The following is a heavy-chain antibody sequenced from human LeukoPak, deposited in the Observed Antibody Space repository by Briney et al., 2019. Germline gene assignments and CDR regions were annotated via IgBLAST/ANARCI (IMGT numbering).Heavy chain of an antibody. CDR2: NHYSGSN. Sequence: PSETPSLTCTVSGGSISSSSYYWGWIRQPPGKGLEWIGYNHYSGSNNYNPSLKSRVTISIDTSKNQFSLKLTSVTAADTAVYYCARDRVGMMDPWGQGTLVTVSS. V-gene: IGHV4-61*01. CDR1: GGSISSSSYY. J-gene: IGHJ5*02. CDR3: ARDRVGMMDP. D-gene: IGHD2-2*03.